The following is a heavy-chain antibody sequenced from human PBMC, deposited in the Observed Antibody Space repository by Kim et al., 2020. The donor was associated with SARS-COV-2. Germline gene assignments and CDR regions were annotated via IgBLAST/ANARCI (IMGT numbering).Heavy chain of an antibody. J-gene: IGHJ6*02. V-gene: IGHV3-33*05. CDR2: ISYDGSNK. Sequence: GGSLRLSCAASGFTFSSYGMHWVRQAPGKGLEWVALISYDGSNKYYADSVKGRFTISRDNSKNTLYLQMNSLRAEDTAVYYCARAPGHGMDVWGQGTTVTVSS. CDR3: ARAPGHGMDV. CDR1: GFTFSSYG.